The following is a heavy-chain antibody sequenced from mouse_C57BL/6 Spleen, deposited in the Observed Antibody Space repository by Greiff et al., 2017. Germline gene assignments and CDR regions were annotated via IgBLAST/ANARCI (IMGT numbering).Heavy chain of an antibody. CDR3: ARSFGYDGYLFAY. CDR2: IFPGSGST. V-gene: IGHV1-75*01. CDR1: GYTFTDYY. Sequence: VQVVESGPELVKPGASVKISCKASGYTFTDYYINWVKQRPGQGLEWIGWIFPGSGSTYYNEKFKGKATLTVDKSSSTAYMLLSSLTSEDSAVYFCARSFGYDGYLFAYWGQGTLVTVSA. J-gene: IGHJ3*01. D-gene: IGHD2-3*01.